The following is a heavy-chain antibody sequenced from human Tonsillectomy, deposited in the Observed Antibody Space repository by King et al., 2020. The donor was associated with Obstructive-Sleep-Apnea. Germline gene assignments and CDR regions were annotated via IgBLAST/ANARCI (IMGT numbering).Heavy chain of an antibody. D-gene: IGHD6-19*01. CDR3: ARDKAYYEASAGTRFDS. CDR2: IKEDGSEV. Sequence: VQLVESGGGLVHPGGSLRLSCAASGFTFSDYWMSWVRQAPGKGLEGVGNIKEDGSEVYSVDSVKGRFTIYRDNARNSLYLQMNSLRAGDTAVYYCARDKAYYEASAGTRFDSWGQGTLVTVSS. CDR1: GFTFSDYW. V-gene: IGHV3-7*01. J-gene: IGHJ5*01.